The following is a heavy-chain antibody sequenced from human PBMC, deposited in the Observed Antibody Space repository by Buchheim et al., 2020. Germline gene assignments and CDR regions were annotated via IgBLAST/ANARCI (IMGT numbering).Heavy chain of an antibody. CDR1: GFTFSSYW. D-gene: IGHD6-13*01. Sequence: EVQLVESGGGLVQPGGSLRLSCAASGFTFSSYWMSWVRQAPGKGLEWVANIKQDGSEKYYVDSVKGRFTISRDNAKNSLYLQMNGLRAEDTDVYYCAGTRGIYYYYGMDVWGQGTT. V-gene: IGHV3-7*03. CDR3: AGTRGIYYYYGMDV. J-gene: IGHJ6*02. CDR2: IKQDGSEK.